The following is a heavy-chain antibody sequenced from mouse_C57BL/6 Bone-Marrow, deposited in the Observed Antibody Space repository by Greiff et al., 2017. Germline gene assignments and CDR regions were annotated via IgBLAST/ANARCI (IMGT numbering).Heavy chain of an antibody. CDR2: IYPGSGST. CDR1: GYTFTSYW. J-gene: IGHJ1*03. D-gene: IGHD4-1*01. V-gene: IGHV1-55*01. Sequence: QVQLQQPGAELVKPGASVKLSCKASGYTFTSYWITWVKQRPGQGLEWIGDIYPGSGSTNYNEKFKSKATLTVDTSSSTAYMQLSSLTSADSAVYYCAREGLDWDVLWYFDVWGTGTTVTVSS. CDR3: AREGLDWDVLWYFDV.